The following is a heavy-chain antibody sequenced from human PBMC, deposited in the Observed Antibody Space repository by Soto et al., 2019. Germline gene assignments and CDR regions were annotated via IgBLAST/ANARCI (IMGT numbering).Heavy chain of an antibody. Sequence: EVQLVESGGGLVKPGGSLRLSCAASGFTFSNAWMNWVRQAPGKGREWVGRIKSKTDGGTTDDAAPVKGRFTISRDDSKNTLYLQMNSLKTEDTAVYYCTTVRRYFDWLELDYWGQGTLVTVSS. CDR2: IKSKTDGGTT. CDR1: GFTFSNAW. CDR3: TTVRRYFDWLELDY. D-gene: IGHD3-9*01. V-gene: IGHV3-15*07. J-gene: IGHJ4*02.